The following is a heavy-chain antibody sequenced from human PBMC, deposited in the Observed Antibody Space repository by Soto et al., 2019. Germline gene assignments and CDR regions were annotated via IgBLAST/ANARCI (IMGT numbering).Heavy chain of an antibody. V-gene: IGHV3-23*01. CDR1: GFTFSSYA. Sequence: EVQLLESGGGLVQPGGSLRLSCAASGFTFSSYAMSWVRQAPGKGLEWVSAISGSGGSTYYADSVKGRFTISRANSKNTLYLQINGLRAEDTAVYYCAKENGYSSSWFEFDYWGQGTLVTVSS. CDR3: AKENGYSSSWFEFDY. J-gene: IGHJ4*02. CDR2: ISGSGGST. D-gene: IGHD6-13*01.